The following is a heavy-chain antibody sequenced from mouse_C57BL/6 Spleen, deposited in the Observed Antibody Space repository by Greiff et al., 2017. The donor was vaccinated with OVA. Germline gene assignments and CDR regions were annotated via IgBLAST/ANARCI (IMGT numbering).Heavy chain of an antibody. V-gene: IGHV1-22*01. D-gene: IGHD2-5*01. J-gene: IGHJ2*01. CDR3: ARGQRYSNYYFDY. CDR1: GYTFTDYN. Sequence: VQLQQSGPELVKPGASVKMSCKASGYTFTDYNMHWVKQSHGKSLEWIGYINPNNGGTSYNQKFKGKATLTVNKSSSTADMELRSLTSEDSAVYYCARGQRYSNYYFDYWGQGTTLTVSS. CDR2: INPNNGGT.